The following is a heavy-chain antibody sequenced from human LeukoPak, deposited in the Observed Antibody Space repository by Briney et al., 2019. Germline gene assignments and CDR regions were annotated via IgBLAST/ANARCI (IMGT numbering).Heavy chain of an antibody. D-gene: IGHD3-16*02. CDR3: ATFNQRTMITFGGVINDY. V-gene: IGHV1-24*01. CDR2: FDPENDET. Sequence: ASVTVSCKISGYTLSELSMHWVRQAPGKRLEWMGGFDPENDETIYAQKFQGRVTMTEDTSTDTAYMELSSLRSEDTAVYYCATFNQRTMITFGGVINDYWGQGTLVTVSS. CDR1: GYTLSELS. J-gene: IGHJ4*02.